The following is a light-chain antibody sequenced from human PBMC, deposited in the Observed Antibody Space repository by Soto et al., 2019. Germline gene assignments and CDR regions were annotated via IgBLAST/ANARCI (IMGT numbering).Light chain of an antibody. V-gene: IGLV2-14*01. J-gene: IGLJ2*01. Sequence: QSALTQPASVSGSPGQSITISCTGTSSDVGGYNYVSWYQHHPAKAPQLMIYEISNRPSGLSNRFSGSKAGTTASLTISGLQAEDEADYCCSSFTTSSTVVFGGGTKLTVL. CDR3: SSFTTSSTVV. CDR1: SSDVGGYNY. CDR2: EIS.